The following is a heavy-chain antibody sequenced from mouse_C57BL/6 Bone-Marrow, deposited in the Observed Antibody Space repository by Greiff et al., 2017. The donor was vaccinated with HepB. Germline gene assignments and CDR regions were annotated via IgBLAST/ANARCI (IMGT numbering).Heavy chain of an antibody. D-gene: IGHD1-1*02. V-gene: IGHV1-69*01. CDR1: GYTFTSYW. Sequence: QVQLQQSGAELVMPGASVKLSCKASGYTFTSYWMHWVKQRPGQGLEWIGEIDPSDSYTKYNQKFKGKSTLTVDKSSSTAYMQLSSLTSDYSAVYYCARDYVYYFDYWGQGTTLTVSS. J-gene: IGHJ2*01. CDR2: IDPSDSYT. CDR3: ARDYVYYFDY.